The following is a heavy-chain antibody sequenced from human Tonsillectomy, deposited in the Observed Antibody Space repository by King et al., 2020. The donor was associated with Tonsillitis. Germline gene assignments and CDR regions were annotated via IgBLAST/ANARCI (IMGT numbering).Heavy chain of an antibody. J-gene: IGHJ5*02. D-gene: IGHD6-19*01. V-gene: IGHV3-48*03. Sequence: QLVQSGGGLVQPGGSLRLSCAASGFTFSSYEMNWVRQAPGKGLEWVSYISSSGATISYADSVKGRFTISRDNAKHSLYLQMNSLRAEDTAVYFCARERHSSGWYLGWFDPWGQGTLVTVSS. CDR3: ARERHSSGWYLGWFDP. CDR1: GFTFSSYE. CDR2: ISSSGATI.